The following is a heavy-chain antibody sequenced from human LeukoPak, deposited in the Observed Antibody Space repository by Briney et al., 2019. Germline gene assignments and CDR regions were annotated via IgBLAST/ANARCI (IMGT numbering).Heavy chain of an antibody. Sequence: SGTLSLTCTVSGGSISNYYWSWIRQPAGKGLEWIGRIYSSGSTNYNPSLKSRVTMSVDTSKNQFSLKLSSVTAADTAVYYCARMDDQDYYGMDVWGQGTTVTVSS. V-gene: IGHV4-4*07. J-gene: IGHJ6*02. CDR3: ARMDDQDYYGMDV. CDR1: GGSISNYY. D-gene: IGHD2-2*03. CDR2: IYSSGST.